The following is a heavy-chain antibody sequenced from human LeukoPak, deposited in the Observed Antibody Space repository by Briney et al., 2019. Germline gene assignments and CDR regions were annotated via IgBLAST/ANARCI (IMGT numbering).Heavy chain of an antibody. CDR2: INPNSGST. J-gene: IGHJ5*02. Sequence: ASVKVSCKASGYTFTGYYMHWVRQAPGQGLEWMGWINPNSGSTNYAQKFQGRVTMTTDTSISTAYMELSRLRSDNTAVYYWAKGRWLDNWFDPWGQGTLVTVSS. CDR3: AKGRWLDNWFDP. CDR1: GYTFTGYY. D-gene: IGHD4-23*01. V-gene: IGHV1-2*02.